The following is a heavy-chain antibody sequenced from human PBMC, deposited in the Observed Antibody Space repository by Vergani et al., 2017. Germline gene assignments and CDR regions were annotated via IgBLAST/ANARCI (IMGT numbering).Heavy chain of an antibody. D-gene: IGHD2-2*01. CDR3: ARDSPWGVVVPAASGGWVSVDY. J-gene: IGHJ4*02. Sequence: QVQLVQSGAEVKKPGASVKVSCKASGYTFTSYGISWVRQAPGQGLEWMGWISAYNGNTNYAQKLQGRVTMTTDTSTSTAYMELRSLRSDDTAVYYCARDSPWGVVVPAASGGWVSVDYWGQGTLVTVSS. V-gene: IGHV1-18*01. CDR1: GYTFTSYG. CDR2: ISAYNGNT.